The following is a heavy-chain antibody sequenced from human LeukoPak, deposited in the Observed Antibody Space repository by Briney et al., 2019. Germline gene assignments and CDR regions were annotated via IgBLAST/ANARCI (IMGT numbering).Heavy chain of an antibody. CDR1: GGTFSSYA. Sequence: ASVTVSCKASGGTFSSYAISMVRQAPGQGLEWMGWISTYNGNTNYSQKLQGRVTMTTDTSTSTAYMELRSLRSDDTAVYYCARVPGPNYYGSGKGDWFDPWGQGTMVTVSS. CDR2: ISTYNGNT. D-gene: IGHD3-10*01. CDR3: ARVPGPNYYGSGKGDWFDP. V-gene: IGHV1-18*01. J-gene: IGHJ5*02.